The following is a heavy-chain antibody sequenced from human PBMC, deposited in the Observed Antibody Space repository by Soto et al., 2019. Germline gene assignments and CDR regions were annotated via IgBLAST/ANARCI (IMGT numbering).Heavy chain of an antibody. Sequence: GGSLRLSCAASGSTFSSYGMHWVRQAPGKGLEWVAVISYDGSNKYYADSVKGRFTISRDNSKNTLYLQMNSLRAEDTAVYYCAKLFCSSTSCYTGPVDYWGQGTLVTVSS. CDR2: ISYDGSNK. V-gene: IGHV3-30*18. D-gene: IGHD2-2*02. CDR1: GSTFSSYG. CDR3: AKLFCSSTSCYTGPVDY. J-gene: IGHJ4*02.